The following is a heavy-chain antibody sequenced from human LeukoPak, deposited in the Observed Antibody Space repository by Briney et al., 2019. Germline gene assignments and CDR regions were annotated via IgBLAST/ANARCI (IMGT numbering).Heavy chain of an antibody. J-gene: IGHJ4*02. CDR3: AREGFSYGEMDY. V-gene: IGHV1-2*02. CDR1: GYTFTGYY. CDR2: INPNSGGT. Sequence: GAPVKVSCKASGYTFTGYYMHWVRQAPGQGLEWMGWINPNSGGTKYAQKFQGRVTMTRDTSISTAYMELSRLRSDDTAVYYCAREGFSYGEMDYWGQGTLVTVSS. D-gene: IGHD5-18*01.